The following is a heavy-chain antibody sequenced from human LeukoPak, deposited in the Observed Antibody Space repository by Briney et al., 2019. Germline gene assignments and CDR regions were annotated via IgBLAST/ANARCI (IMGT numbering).Heavy chain of an antibody. D-gene: IGHD5-12*01. V-gene: IGHV4-39*01. J-gene: IGHJ3*02. CDR3: ARHSRSGSGGYENAFDI. CDR1: GGSISSSSYY. CDR2: IYSGGST. Sequence: PSETLSLTCTVSGGSISSSSYYWDWIRQSPRKGLEWIGNIYSGGSTYYTPSLKSRVTISVDTSKNQFSLKLSSVTAADTAIYFCARHSRSGSGGYENAFDIWGQGTMVTASS.